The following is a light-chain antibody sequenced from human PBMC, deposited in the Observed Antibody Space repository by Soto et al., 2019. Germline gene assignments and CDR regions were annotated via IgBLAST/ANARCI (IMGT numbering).Light chain of an antibody. CDR1: QSISSY. CDR2: AAS. Sequence: DIQMTQSPSSLSASVGDRVTITCRASQSISSYLNWYQQKPGKAPKLLIDAASSLQSGVPSRFSGSGSGTDFTLTSAGLQPEDSASYFCKQSISAPRTFGGGNKVEIK. CDR3: KQSISAPRT. J-gene: IGKJ4*01. V-gene: IGKV1-39*01.